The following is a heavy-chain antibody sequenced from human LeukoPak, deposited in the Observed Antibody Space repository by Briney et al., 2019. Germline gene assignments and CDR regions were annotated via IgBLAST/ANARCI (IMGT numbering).Heavy chain of an antibody. V-gene: IGHV4-34*01. J-gene: IGHJ5*02. CDR2: INHSGST. CDR3: AGNYYDSSGYYYNWFDP. CDR1: GGSFSGYY. D-gene: IGHD3-22*01. Sequence: SETLSLTCAFYGGSFSGYYWSWIRQPPGKGLEWIGEINHSGSTNYNPSLKSRVTISVDTYKNQFSLKLSSVTAADTAVYYCAGNYYDSSGYYYNWFDPWGQGTLVTVSS.